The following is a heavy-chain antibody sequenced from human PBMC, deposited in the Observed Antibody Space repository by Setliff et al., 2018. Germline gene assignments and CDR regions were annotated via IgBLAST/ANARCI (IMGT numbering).Heavy chain of an antibody. J-gene: IGHJ4*02. CDR1: GGSFSGYY. V-gene: IGHV4-34*01. Sequence: PSETLSLTCTVYGGSFSGYYWSWVRQPPGKGLEWIGYIYHAGSTNYNPSLKSRVTISVDTSKNQFSLKLSSVTAADTALYYCTVYNTGSSKDHYWGQGTPVTVSS. CDR2: IYHAGST. CDR3: TVYNTGSSKDHY. D-gene: IGHD2-8*02.